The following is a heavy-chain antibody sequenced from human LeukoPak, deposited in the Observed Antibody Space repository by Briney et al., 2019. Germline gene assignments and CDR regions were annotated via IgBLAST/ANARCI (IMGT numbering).Heavy chain of an antibody. CDR2: INPNSGGT. D-gene: IGHD6-13*01. Sequence: GASVKVSCKASGYTFTGYYMHWVRQAPGQGLEWMGWINPNSGGTNYAQKLQGRVTMTRDTSISTAYMELSRLRSDDTAVYYCTTPVTSSWYPFLDAFDIWGQGTMVTVSS. CDR1: GYTFTGYY. V-gene: IGHV1-2*02. CDR3: TTPVTSSWYPFLDAFDI. J-gene: IGHJ3*02.